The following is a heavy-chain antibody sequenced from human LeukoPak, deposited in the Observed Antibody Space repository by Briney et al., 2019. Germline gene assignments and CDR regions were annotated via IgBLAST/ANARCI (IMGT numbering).Heavy chain of an antibody. D-gene: IGHD4-17*01. CDR2: IIPILGIA. V-gene: IGHV1-69*04. CDR1: GGTFSSYA. CDR3: AIVDYGELNWFDP. J-gene: IGHJ5*02. Sequence: GASVKVSFKASGGTFSSYAISWVRQAPGQGLEWMGRIIPILGIANYAQKFQGRVTITADKSTSTAYMELSSLRSEDTAVYYCAIVDYGELNWFDPWGQGTLVTVSS.